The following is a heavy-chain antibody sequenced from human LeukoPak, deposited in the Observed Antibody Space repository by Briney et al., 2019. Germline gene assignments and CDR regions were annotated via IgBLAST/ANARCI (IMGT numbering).Heavy chain of an antibody. J-gene: IGHJ3*02. CDR1: GCTFSSYS. Sequence: PGGSLRLSCAASGCTFSSYSMNWVRQAPGKGLEWVSSISSSSSTIYYADSVKGRFTISRDNAKNSLYLQMNSLRAEDTAVYYCARDRWELLESAFDIWGQGTMVTVSS. CDR3: ARDRWELLESAFDI. V-gene: IGHV3-48*04. D-gene: IGHD1-26*01. CDR2: ISSSSSTI.